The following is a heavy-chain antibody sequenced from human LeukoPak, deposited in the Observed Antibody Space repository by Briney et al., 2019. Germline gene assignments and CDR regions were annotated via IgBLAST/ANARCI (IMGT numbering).Heavy chain of an antibody. CDR2: IYYSGST. D-gene: IGHD3-22*01. CDR1: GGSISSSSYY. J-gene: IGHJ4*02. CDR3: ARETGDSSGYYWSHFDY. Sequence: PSETLSLTCTVSGGSISSSSYYWGWIRQPPGKGLEWIGSIYYSGSTYYNPSLKSRVTISVDTSKNQFSLKLSSVTAADTAVYYCARETGDSSGYYWSHFDYWGQGTLVTVSS. V-gene: IGHV4-39*02.